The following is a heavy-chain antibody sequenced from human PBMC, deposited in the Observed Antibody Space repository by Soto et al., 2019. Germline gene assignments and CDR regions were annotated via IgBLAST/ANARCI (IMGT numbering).Heavy chain of an antibody. CDR2: INSDGSST. CDR3: ARGGIAARPSWFDP. J-gene: IGHJ5*02. Sequence: QPGGSLRLSCAASGFTFSSYWMHWVRQAPGEGLVWVSRINSDGSSTSYADSVKGRFTISRDNAKNTLYLQMNSLRAEDTAVYYCARGGIAARPSWFDPWGQGTLVTVSS. V-gene: IGHV3-74*01. CDR1: GFTFSSYW. D-gene: IGHD6-6*01.